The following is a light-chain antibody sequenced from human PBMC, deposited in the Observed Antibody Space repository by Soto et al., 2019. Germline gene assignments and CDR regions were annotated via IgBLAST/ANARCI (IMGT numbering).Light chain of an antibody. Sequence: DIQLTQSPSFLSASVGDRVTITCRASQGISSYLAWYQQKPGKAPKLLIYDVSTLQSGVPSRFSGSGSGTEFTLRISSLQPEDFATYHCQQLNSYPITFGHGTRLEIK. CDR2: DVS. J-gene: IGKJ5*01. V-gene: IGKV1-9*01. CDR3: QQLNSYPIT. CDR1: QGISSY.